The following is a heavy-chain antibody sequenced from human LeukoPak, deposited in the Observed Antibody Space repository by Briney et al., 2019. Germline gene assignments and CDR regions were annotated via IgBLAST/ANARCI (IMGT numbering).Heavy chain of an antibody. CDR3: AKDKIVVVPAAIVPWFDP. V-gene: IGHV3-23*01. D-gene: IGHD2-2*01. CDR1: GFTFSSYS. Sequence: PGGSLRLSCAASGFTFSSYSMNWVRQAPGKGLEWVSAISGSGGSTYYADSVKGRFTISRDNSKNTLYLQMNSLRAEDTAVYYCAKDKIVVVPAAIVPWFDPWGQGTLVTVSS. CDR2: ISGSGGST. J-gene: IGHJ5*02.